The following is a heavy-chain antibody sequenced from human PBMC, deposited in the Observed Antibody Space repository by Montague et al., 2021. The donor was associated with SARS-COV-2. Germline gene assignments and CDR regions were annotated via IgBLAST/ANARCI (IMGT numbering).Heavy chain of an antibody. CDR1: GFTFSSYA. Sequence: SLRLSCAASGFTFSSYAMSWVRQAPGKGLEWVSGISWNSGSIGYADSVRGRFTISRDNAKNSLYLQMNSLRAEDTALYYCAKAHYYDSSGYDNWGQGTLVTVSS. J-gene: IGHJ4*02. D-gene: IGHD3-22*01. CDR3: AKAHYYDSSGYDN. CDR2: ISWNSGSI. V-gene: IGHV3-9*01.